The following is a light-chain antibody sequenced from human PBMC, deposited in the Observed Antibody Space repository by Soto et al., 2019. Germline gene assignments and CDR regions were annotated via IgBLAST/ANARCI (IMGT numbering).Light chain of an antibody. CDR2: GAS. Sequence: EIVMTQSPASVSVSPGERATLSCRASQSVSSNLAWYQQKPGQAPRLLIYGASTRATGIPARFSGSGSGTEFTLTISSLQSEDFAVYYCQKYNNWPPAITFGQGTRLEIK. V-gene: IGKV3-15*01. CDR1: QSVSSN. J-gene: IGKJ5*01. CDR3: QKYNNWPPAIT.